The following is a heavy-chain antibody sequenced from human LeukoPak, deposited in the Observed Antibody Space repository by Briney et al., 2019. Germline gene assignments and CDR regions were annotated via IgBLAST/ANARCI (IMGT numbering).Heavy chain of an antibody. V-gene: IGHV3-73*01. CDR2: IRSKANTYAT. CDR1: GFTFSGSA. Sequence: PGGSRSLSCAASGFTFSGSAMHWVRQASGKGLEWVGRIRSKANTYATAYAASVKGRFTISRDDSKNTAYLQMNSLKTEDTAVYYCTTNTRDYGYYSSYDGVDVWGVRTTVTVSS. CDR3: TTNTRDYGYYSSYDGVDV. J-gene: IGHJ6*04. D-gene: IGHD4-17*01.